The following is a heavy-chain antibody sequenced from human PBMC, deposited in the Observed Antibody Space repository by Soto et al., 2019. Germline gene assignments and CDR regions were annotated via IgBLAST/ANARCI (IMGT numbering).Heavy chain of an antibody. CDR1: GYTFTSYG. V-gene: IGHV1-18*01. CDR2: ISAYNGNT. CDR3: ARDSSDDSGYYDILTGYYPSDY. J-gene: IGHJ4*02. Sequence: ASVKVSCKASGYTFTSYGISWVRQAPGQGLEWMGWISAYNGNTNYAQKLQGRVTMTTDTSTSTAYMELRSLRSDDTAVYYCARDSSDDSGYYDILTGYYPSDYWGQGTLVSVSS. D-gene: IGHD3-9*01.